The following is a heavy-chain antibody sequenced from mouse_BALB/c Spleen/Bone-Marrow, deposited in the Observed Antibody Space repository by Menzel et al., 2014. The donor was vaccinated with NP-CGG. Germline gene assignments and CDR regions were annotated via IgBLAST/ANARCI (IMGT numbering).Heavy chain of an antibody. V-gene: IGHV7-3*02. J-gene: IGHJ3*01. CDR3: ARDIKDDWFAY. D-gene: IGHD1-3*01. CDR2: IRNKANGYTT. Sequence: DVMLVESGGGLVQPGGSLRLSCATSGLTFTDYYMSWVRQPPGKALEWLGFIRNKANGYTTEYSASVKGRFTISRDNSQSILYLQMNTLRAEDSATYYCARDIKDDWFAYWGQGTLVTVSA. CDR1: GLTFTDYY.